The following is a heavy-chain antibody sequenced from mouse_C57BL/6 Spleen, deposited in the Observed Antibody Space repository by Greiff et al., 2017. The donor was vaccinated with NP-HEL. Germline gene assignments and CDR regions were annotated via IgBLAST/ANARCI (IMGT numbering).Heavy chain of an antibody. J-gene: IGHJ2*01. V-gene: IGHV3-6*01. D-gene: IGHD2-4*01. CDR1: GYSITSGYY. CDR3: ARTGYDYDVRDFDY. CDR2: ISYDGSN. Sequence: EVKLQESGPGLVKPSQSLSLTCSVTGYSITSGYYWNWIRQFPGNKLEWMGYISYDGSNNYNPSLKNRISITRDTSKNQFFLKLNSVTTEDTATYYCARTGYDYDVRDFDYWGQGTTLTVSS.